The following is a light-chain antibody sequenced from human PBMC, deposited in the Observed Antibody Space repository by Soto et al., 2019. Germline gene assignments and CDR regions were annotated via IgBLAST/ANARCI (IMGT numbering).Light chain of an antibody. CDR3: QSCDSSLSGSGV. J-gene: IGLJ1*01. V-gene: IGLV1-44*01. Sequence: QSVLTQPPSASGTPGQTVTITCSGSSSNIGSNSVNWYQQLPGAAPSLLIYSDDQRPSGVPDRFSGSKSGTSASRAISGLQAEDEDDYYCQSCDSSLSGSGVFGTGTKLTVL. CDR2: SDD. CDR1: SSNIGSNS.